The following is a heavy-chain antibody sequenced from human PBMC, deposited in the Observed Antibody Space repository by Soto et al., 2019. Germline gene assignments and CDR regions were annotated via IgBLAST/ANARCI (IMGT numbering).Heavy chain of an antibody. CDR3: ARDLGLGYCTNGVCYNFDY. CDR1: GYSFTSYW. Sequence: PGESLKISCKGSGYSFTSYWIGWVRQMPGKGLEWMGIIYPGDSDTRYSPSFQGQVTISRDNSKNTLYLQMNSLRAEDTAVYYCARDLGLGYCTNGVCYNFDYWGQGTLVTVSS. V-gene: IGHV5-51*01. CDR2: IYPGDSDT. D-gene: IGHD2-8*01. J-gene: IGHJ4*02.